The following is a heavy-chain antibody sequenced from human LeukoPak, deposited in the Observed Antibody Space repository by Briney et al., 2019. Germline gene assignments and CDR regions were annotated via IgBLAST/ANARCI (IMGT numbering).Heavy chain of an antibody. CDR2: VDPGDGET. D-gene: IGHD6-13*01. J-gene: IGHJ5*02. Sequence: ASVKVSCKVSGYTFTDYYMHWVQQAPGKGLEWMGLVDPGDGETKYAEKFQGRVTITADTSTDTAYMELSSLRSEDTAVYYCATDGGIAAAGTGGWFDPWGQGTLVTVSS. CDR3: ATDGGIAAAGTGGWFDP. V-gene: IGHV1-69-2*01. CDR1: GYTFTDYY.